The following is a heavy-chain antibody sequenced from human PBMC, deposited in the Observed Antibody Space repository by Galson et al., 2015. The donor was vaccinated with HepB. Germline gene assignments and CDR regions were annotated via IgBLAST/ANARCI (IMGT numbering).Heavy chain of an antibody. D-gene: IGHD3-10*01. CDR2: IRSKAKSYAT. V-gene: IGHV3-73*01. J-gene: IGHJ5*02. CDR3: TRLLTGGFGIDWFDP. CDR1: GFTFSGSA. Sequence: SLRLSCAASGFTFSGSAMHWVRQASGKGLEWVGRIRSKAKSYATTYAASVKGRFTISRDDAKNAAYLQMNSLKTEDTAVYYCTRLLTGGFGIDWFDPWGQGTLVTVSS.